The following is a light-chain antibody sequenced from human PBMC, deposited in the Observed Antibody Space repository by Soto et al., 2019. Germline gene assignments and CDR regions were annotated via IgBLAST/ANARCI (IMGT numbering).Light chain of an antibody. J-gene: IGKJ2*01. V-gene: IGKV3-15*01. Sequence: EIVMTQSPATLSVSPGERATLSCRASQSVSSNLAWYQQKPGQAPRLLIYGASTRATAIQARFSGSGSGTEFTLTISILQSEDFAVYYCQQDNNWPPYTFGQGTKVEIK. CDR2: GAS. CDR1: QSVSSN. CDR3: QQDNNWPPYT.